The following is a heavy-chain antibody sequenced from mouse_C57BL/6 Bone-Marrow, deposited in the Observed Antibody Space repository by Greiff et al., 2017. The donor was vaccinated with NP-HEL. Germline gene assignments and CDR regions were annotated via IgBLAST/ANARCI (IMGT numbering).Heavy chain of an antibody. J-gene: IGHJ3*01. CDR3: TGQLRLPFAY. V-gene: IGHV14-4*01. CDR1: GFNIKDDY. CDR2: IDPENGDT. D-gene: IGHD3-2*02. Sequence: EVQLQQSGAELVRPGASVKLSCTASGFNIKDDYMHWVKQRPEQGLEWIGWIDPENGDTEYASKFQGKATITADTSSNTAYLQLSSLTSEDTAVYYCTGQLRLPFAYWGQGTLVTVSA.